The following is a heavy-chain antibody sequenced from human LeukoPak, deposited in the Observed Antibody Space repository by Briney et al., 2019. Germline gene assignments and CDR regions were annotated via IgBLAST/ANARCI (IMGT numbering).Heavy chain of an antibody. V-gene: IGHV3-7*01. D-gene: IGHD6-19*01. CDR2: IKEDGSEK. J-gene: IGHJ4*01. CDR1: GFPFSTSW. CDR3: ARDRPTGWPADY. Sequence: GGSLRLSCAASGFPFSTSWMNWVRQAPGKGLEWVANIKEDGSEKHYVDSVKGRFTISRDNAKNSLYLQMSSLRAEDTAVYYCARDRPTGWPADYWGQGTVDTVSS.